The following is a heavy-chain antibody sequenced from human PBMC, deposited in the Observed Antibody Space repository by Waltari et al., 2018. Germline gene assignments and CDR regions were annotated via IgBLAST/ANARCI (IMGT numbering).Heavy chain of an antibody. Sequence: QVQLVQSGAEVTKPGSSVKVSCKHSGGTFSSYAISWVRQAPGQGLEWMGRIIPIFGTANYAQKFQGRVTITADKSTSTAYMELSSLRSEDTDVYYCARTYSSGPGHFDYWGQGTLVTVSS. J-gene: IGHJ4*02. CDR2: IIPIFGTA. V-gene: IGHV1-69*08. CDR1: GGTFSSYA. D-gene: IGHD6-19*01. CDR3: ARTYSSGPGHFDY.